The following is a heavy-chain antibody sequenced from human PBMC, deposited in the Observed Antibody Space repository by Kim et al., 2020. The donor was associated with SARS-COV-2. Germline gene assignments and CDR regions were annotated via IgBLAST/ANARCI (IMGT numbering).Heavy chain of an antibody. Sequence: YHSDSVRGPFTTSRDNDKNSLFLQMNSLRAEDTAVYYCARGPNYSPFDYWGQGTLVTVSS. CDR3: ARGPNYSPFDY. D-gene: IGHD4-4*01. V-gene: IGHV3-11*04. J-gene: IGHJ4*02.